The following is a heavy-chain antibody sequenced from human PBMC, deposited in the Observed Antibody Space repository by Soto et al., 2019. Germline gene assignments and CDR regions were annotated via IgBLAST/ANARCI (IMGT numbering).Heavy chain of an antibody. J-gene: IGHJ6*02. D-gene: IGHD3-9*01. CDR3: SRIPFRVPIFGRVGVNQHYYGFDF. V-gene: IGHV2-26*01. CDR2: IFLNDEK. CDR1: GFSLSNARMG. Sequence: SGPKPVNPTETLTLTCAVSGFSLSNARMGVGWIRQPPGKALEWLAHIFLNDEKSYSPSLKSRLTISKDTSKSQVVLTMTNMDPVDTATYYYSRIPFRVPIFGRVGVNQHYYGFDFWGQGTRVTVSS.